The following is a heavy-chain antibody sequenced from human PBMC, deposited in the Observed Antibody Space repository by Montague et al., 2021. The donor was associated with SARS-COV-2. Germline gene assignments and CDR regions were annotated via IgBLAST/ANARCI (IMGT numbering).Heavy chain of an antibody. D-gene: IGHD4-17*01. Sequence: SLRLSCAASGFTFSSCTMAWVRQAPGKGLEWVSSITGSGGTTDYAASVKGRFTIIRDNSDNTLYLQMNSLRAEDTAVYHCAKTAVTTDGWFDPWGQGTLVSVSS. V-gene: IGHV3-23*01. CDR1: GFTFSSCT. CDR2: ITGSGGTT. CDR3: AKTAVTTDGWFDP. J-gene: IGHJ5*02.